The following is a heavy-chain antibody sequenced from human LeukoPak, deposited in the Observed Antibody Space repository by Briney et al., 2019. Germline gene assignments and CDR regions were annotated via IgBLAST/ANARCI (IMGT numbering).Heavy chain of an antibody. CDR3: ARGILTYYDILTGGFWFDP. CDR2: INPNSGDT. Sequence: ASVKASCKASGYTFTGYYMHWVRQAPGQGLEWMGWINPNSGDTNYAQKFQGRVTMTRDTSISTAYMELSRLRSDDTAVYYCARGILTYYDILTGGFWFDPWGQGTLVTVSS. J-gene: IGHJ5*02. V-gene: IGHV1-2*02. D-gene: IGHD3-9*01. CDR1: GYTFTGYY.